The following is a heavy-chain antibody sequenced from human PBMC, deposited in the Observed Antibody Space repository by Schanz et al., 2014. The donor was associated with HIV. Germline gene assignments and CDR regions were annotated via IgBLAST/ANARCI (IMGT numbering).Heavy chain of an antibody. CDR3: ARHQRGSYLEALDY. V-gene: IGHV4-38-2*01. J-gene: IGHJ4*02. CDR2: AHHSGST. Sequence: VQLLESGGGLVQPGGSLRLSCAASGFTLSANYMSWIRQAPGKGLEWIGSAHHSGSTYYTPSLKSRVTISVDTSKNQVPLKLSSVTAADTAVFYCARHQRGSYLEALDYWGQGTLVTVSS. D-gene: IGHD3-10*01. CDR1: GFTLSANY.